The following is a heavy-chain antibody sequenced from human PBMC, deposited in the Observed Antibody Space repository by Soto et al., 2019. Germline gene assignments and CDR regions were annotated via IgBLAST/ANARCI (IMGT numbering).Heavy chain of an antibody. V-gene: IGHV3-73*01. CDR2: IRSKANSYAT. CDR1: GFTFSGSA. Sequence: GGSLRLSCAASGFTFSGSAMHWVRQASGKGLEWVGRIRSKANSYATAYAASVKGRFTISRDDSKNTAYLQMNSLKTEDTAVYYCTSGPIGFDYWGQGTLVTVSS. J-gene: IGHJ4*02. CDR3: TSGPIGFDY.